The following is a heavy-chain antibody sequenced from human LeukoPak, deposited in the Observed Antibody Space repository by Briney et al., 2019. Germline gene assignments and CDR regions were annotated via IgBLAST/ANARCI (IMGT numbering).Heavy chain of an antibody. CDR1: GSTFSDYY. CDR2: ICDSGRTV. D-gene: IGHD3-22*01. CDR3: ARDRLGDYDHSGYYDK. Sequence: GGSLRLSRAASGSTFSDYYMSWLRQAPGKGLEWVAYICDSGRTVYYADSVKGRFTISRDNAKNSAYLQMNNLRAEDTAVYYCARDRLGDYDHSGYYDKWGQGTLVTVSS. J-gene: IGHJ4*02. V-gene: IGHV3-11*01.